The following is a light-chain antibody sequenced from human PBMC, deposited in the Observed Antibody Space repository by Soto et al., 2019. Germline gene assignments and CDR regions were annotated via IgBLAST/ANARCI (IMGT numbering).Light chain of an antibody. CDR3: QHVNVYPST. Sequence: EILMTLSTATLSVSPGEGATLSCRASQSVSSNVAWYQQKPGQAPRLLIYDASNGATGIPARCSGRGSGTDFTLTISSLQPEDFATYYCQHVNVYPSTFGGGTKVDIK. CDR2: DAS. V-gene: IGKV3D-15*01. J-gene: IGKJ4*01. CDR1: QSVSSN.